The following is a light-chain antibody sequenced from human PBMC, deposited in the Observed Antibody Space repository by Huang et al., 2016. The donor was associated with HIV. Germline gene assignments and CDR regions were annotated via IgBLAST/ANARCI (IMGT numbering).Light chain of an antibody. CDR3: LHLNTYPGT. V-gene: IGKV1-9*01. CDR2: ATS. Sequence: IQLTQSPSSLSASVGGRVTITCRARQVISSYLAWYQQKPGKAPKLLISATSTLESGFPARFSGSGSGTDFTLTINNLQPEDFATYYCLHLNTYPGTFGPGTSVDV. J-gene: IGKJ3*01. CDR1: QVISSY.